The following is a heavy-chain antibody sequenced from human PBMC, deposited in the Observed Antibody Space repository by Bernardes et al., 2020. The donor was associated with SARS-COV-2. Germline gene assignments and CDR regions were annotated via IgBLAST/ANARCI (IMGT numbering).Heavy chain of an antibody. CDR2: ISAYNGNT. CDR3: ARRIGEPAGGNSPYFDN. V-gene: IGHV1-18*01. Sequence: ASVKVSCKASGYTFSSYGISWVRRAPGQGLEWMGWISAYNGNTNYAQKVHDRVTMTTDTSTTTAYMELKSLTPDDTAVYYCARRIGEPAGGNSPYFDNWGQGTQVTVSS. CDR1: GYTFSSYG. D-gene: IGHD1-26*01. J-gene: IGHJ4*02.